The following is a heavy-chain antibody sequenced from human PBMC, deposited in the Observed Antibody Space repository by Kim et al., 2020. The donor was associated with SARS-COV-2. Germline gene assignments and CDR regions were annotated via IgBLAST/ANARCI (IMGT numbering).Heavy chain of an antibody. Sequence: GGSLRLSCAASGFTFGNYAMHWVRQAPGKGLEWVSVISGDGGSTYYADSVKGRFTISRDNSKNTLYLQMNRLRTEDTALYYCAKDRPLERLWHFDLWGRGTLVTVSS. CDR2: ISGDGGST. CDR3: AKDRPLERLWHFDL. V-gene: IGHV3-43*02. J-gene: IGHJ2*01. D-gene: IGHD1-1*01. CDR1: GFTFGNYA.